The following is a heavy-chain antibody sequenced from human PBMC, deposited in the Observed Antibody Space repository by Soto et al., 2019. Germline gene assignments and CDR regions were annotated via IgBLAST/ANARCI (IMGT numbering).Heavy chain of an antibody. V-gene: IGHV3-30*03. CDR1: GFIFSAYV. CDR3: ARDPERLEFGDIEY. CDR2: ISHDEDYI. Sequence: QVQLVESGGGVVQPGKSLRLSCAASGFIFSAYVMHWVRQAPGKGLEWVAMISHDEDYIYYADSVKGRFTISRDNSKNTLFLQMTNLKTEDTAMYYCARDPERLEFGDIEYWGQGTLVTVSS. D-gene: IGHD2-21*01. J-gene: IGHJ4*02.